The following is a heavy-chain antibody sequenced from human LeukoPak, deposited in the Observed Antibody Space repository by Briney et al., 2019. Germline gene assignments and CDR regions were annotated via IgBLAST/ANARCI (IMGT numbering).Heavy chain of an antibody. Sequence: SVKVSCKASGGTFSSYAISWVRQAPGQGLEWMGRIIPIFGTANYAQKFRGRVTITTDESTSTAYMELSSLRSEDTAVYYCARDLSMIGGVTDDYWGQGTLVTVSS. CDR2: IIPIFGTA. J-gene: IGHJ4*02. CDR1: GGTFSSYA. V-gene: IGHV1-69*05. D-gene: IGHD3-16*01. CDR3: ARDLSMIGGVTDDY.